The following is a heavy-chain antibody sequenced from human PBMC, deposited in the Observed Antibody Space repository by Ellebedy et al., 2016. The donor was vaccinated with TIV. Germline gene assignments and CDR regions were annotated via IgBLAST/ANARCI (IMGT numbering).Heavy chain of an antibody. Sequence: GESLKTSCAASGFTFSNYAMNWVRQAPGKGPEWVSVTSGSSDSRDYADSVKGRFTISRDNSQNTLYLQMNSLRAEDTAVYYCAKGRGGSSYSSLDVWGQGTTVTVSS. CDR2: TSGSSDSR. CDR3: AKGRGGSSYSSLDV. CDR1: GFTFSNYA. J-gene: IGHJ6*02. V-gene: IGHV3-23*01. D-gene: IGHD2-15*01.